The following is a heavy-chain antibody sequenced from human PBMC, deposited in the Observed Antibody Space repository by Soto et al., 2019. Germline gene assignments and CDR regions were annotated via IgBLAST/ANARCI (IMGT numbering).Heavy chain of an antibody. J-gene: IGHJ6*02. CDR2: IYYSGRT. D-gene: IGHD3-10*01. CDR3: ARGGMVRGSHYYYGMDV. Sequence: QVQLQESGPGLVKPSETLSHTCTVSGGSISSYYWRWIRQPPGKGLDGIGYIYYSGRTNYNPSLKSRVTISVDTSKNQFSRKLSSVTAADTAVYYCARGGMVRGSHYYYGMDVWGQGTTVAVSS. CDR1: GGSISSYY. V-gene: IGHV4-59*01.